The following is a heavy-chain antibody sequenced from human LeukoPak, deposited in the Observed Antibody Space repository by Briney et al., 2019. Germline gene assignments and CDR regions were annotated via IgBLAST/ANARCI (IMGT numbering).Heavy chain of an antibody. Sequence: PGGSLRLSCAASGFTFSSYGMHWVRQAPGKGLEWVAVISYDGSNKYYADSVKGRFTISRDNSKNTLYLQMNSLRAEDTAVYYCANIPGSTSSQYWGQGTLVTVSS. CDR1: GFTFSSYG. D-gene: IGHD2-2*01. CDR2: ISYDGSNK. CDR3: ANIPGSTSSQY. V-gene: IGHV3-30*18. J-gene: IGHJ4*02.